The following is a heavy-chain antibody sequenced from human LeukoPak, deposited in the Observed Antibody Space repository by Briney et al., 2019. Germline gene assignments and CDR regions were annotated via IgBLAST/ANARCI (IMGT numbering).Heavy chain of an antibody. D-gene: IGHD3-10*01. Sequence: ASVKVSCKASGYTFTSYDINWVRQATGQGLEWMGWMNPNSGNTGYAQNFQGRVTMTRNTSISTAYMELSSLRSEDTAVYYCARGNYYGSGSDMWGQGTLVTVSS. CDR2: MNPNSGNT. V-gene: IGHV1-8*01. CDR1: GYTFTSYD. CDR3: ARGNYYGSGSDM. J-gene: IGHJ4*02.